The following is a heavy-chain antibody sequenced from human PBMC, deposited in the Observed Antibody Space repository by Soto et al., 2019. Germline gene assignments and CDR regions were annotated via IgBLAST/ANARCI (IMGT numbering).Heavy chain of an antibody. CDR3: AKELPDDYYYYYMDV. Sequence: ASVKVSCKASGGTFSSYTISWVRQAPGQGLEWMGRIIPILGIANYAQKFQGRVTITADKSTSTAYMELSSLRSEDTAVYYCAKELPDDYYYYYMDVWGKGTTVTVSS. CDR1: GGTFSSYT. CDR2: IIPILGIA. D-gene: IGHD1-7*01. J-gene: IGHJ6*03. V-gene: IGHV1-69*02.